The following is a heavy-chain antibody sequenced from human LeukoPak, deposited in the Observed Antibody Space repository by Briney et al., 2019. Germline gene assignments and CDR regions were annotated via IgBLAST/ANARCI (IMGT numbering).Heavy chain of an antibody. CDR1: GFTFRNYW. D-gene: IGHD2-8*01. CDR3: ARGGMAHAFDI. CDR2: IDNDGSST. J-gene: IGHJ3*02. V-gene: IGHV3-74*01. Sequence: PGGSLRLSCAASGFTFRNYWMHWVRQAPGKGLVWVSRIDNDGSSTIYADSVKGRFTISRDNAKSAVYLQMNSVRAEDTGVYYCARGGMAHAFDIWGQGTMVTVSS.